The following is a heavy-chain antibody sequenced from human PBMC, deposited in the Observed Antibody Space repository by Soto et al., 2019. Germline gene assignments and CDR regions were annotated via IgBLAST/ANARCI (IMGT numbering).Heavy chain of an antibody. D-gene: IGHD3-22*01. CDR1: GFTFSSYA. J-gene: IGHJ4*02. V-gene: IGHV3-23*01. CDR3: AKDPNPPQYYYDSSVPFDY. CDR2: ISGSGGST. Sequence: PGGSLRLSCAASGFTFSSYAMSWVRQAPGKGLEWVSAISGSGGSTYHADSVKGRFTISRDNSKNTLYLQMNSLRAEDTAVYYCAKDPNPPQYYYDSSVPFDYWGQGTLVTVSS.